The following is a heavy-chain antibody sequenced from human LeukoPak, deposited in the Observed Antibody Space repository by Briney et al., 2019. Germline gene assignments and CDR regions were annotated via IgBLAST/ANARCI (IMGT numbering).Heavy chain of an antibody. J-gene: IGHJ4*02. CDR1: GGTFSSYT. CDR2: IIPILGIA. D-gene: IGHD2-21*02. Sequence: ASVTVSCMASGGTFSSYTISWVRQAPGQELEWMGRIIPILGIANYAQKFQGRVTITADKSTSTAYMELSSLRSEDTAVYYCARSPLGVVTAPQPYYFDYWGQGTLVTVSS. CDR3: ARSPLGVVTAPQPYYFDY. V-gene: IGHV1-69*02.